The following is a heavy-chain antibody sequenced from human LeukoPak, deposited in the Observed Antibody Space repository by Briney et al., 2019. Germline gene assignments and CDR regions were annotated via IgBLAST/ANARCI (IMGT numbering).Heavy chain of an antibody. D-gene: IGHD1-14*01. CDR3: ARNGITRTTWYLDY. V-gene: IGHV3-11*06. Sequence: KAGGSLRLSCAASGFSVSSNYMSWVRQAPGKGLEWVSYISSSSSYTNYADSVKGRFTISRDNAKNSLYLQMSSLRAEDTAVYYCARNGITRTTWYLDYWGQGILVTVSS. J-gene: IGHJ4*02. CDR2: ISSSSSYT. CDR1: GFSVSSNY.